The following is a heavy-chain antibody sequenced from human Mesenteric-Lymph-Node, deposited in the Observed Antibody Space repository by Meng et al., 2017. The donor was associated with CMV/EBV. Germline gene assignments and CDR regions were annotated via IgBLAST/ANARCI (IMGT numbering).Heavy chain of an antibody. V-gene: IGHV5-51*01. D-gene: IGHD6-6*01. J-gene: IGHJ3*02. CDR3: ARLRSSRAFDI. CDR2: IYPGDSDT. Sequence: KVSCKGSGCSFIDYWIGWVRQMPGKGLEWMGIIYPGDSDTRYSPSFQGQVTISADKSISTAYLQWSSLKASDTAMYYCARLRSSRAFDIWGQGTMVTVSS. CDR1: GCSFIDYW.